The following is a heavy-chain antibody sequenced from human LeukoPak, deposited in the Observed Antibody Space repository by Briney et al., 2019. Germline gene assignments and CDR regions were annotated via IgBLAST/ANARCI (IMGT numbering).Heavy chain of an antibody. D-gene: IGHD7-27*01. Sequence: NPGGSLRLSCAASGFTFSAYYMSWIRQAPGKGLEWVSHISGSGSNIYYPDSVKGRFTISRDNAKNSLYLQMNSLRADDMAVYYCARGTGEIDYWGQGTLVTVSS. J-gene: IGHJ4*02. CDR1: GFTFSAYY. V-gene: IGHV3-11*04. CDR2: ISGSGSNI. CDR3: ARGTGEIDY.